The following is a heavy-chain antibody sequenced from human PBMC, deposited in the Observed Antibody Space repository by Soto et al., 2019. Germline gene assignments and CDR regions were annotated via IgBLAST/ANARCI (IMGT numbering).Heavy chain of an antibody. CDR2: IYYSGST. CDR1: GGSISSYS. V-gene: IGHV4-59*01. J-gene: IGHJ2*01. CDR3: ARDDGDRIYWYFDL. D-gene: IGHD4-17*01. Sequence: QVQLQESGPGLVKPSETLSLTCTVSGGSISSYSWSWIRQPPGKGLEWIGYIYYSGSTNYNPSLKSRVTISVDTSKNQFSLKLSSVTAADTAVYYCARDDGDRIYWYFDLWGRGTLVTVSS.